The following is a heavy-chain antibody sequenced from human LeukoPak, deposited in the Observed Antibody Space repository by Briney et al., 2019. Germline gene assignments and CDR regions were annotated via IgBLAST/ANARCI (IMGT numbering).Heavy chain of an antibody. CDR2: IIPIFGTA. Sequence: ASVKVSCKASGGTFSSYAISWVRQAPGQGLEWMGGIIPIFGTANYAQKFQGRVTITADKSTSTAYMELSSLRSEDTAVYYCANSAAGSYYYYYMDVWGKGTTVTVSS. V-gene: IGHV1-69*06. CDR3: ANSAAGSYYYYYMDV. CDR1: GGTFSSYA. J-gene: IGHJ6*03. D-gene: IGHD6-13*01.